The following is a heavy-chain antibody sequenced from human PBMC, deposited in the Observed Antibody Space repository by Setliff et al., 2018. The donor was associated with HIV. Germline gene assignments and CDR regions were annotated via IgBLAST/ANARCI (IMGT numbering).Heavy chain of an antibody. CDR3: ATVIGWNDATDC. J-gene: IGHJ4*02. CDR2: INHSGTT. CDR1: GGSFGGHY. Sequence: SETLSLTCAVYGGSFGGHYWSWIRQPPGKGLEWIGEINHSGTTNYNPSLKSRVIMSIDTSKNQFSLKLTSVTAADTAVYYCATVIGWNDATDCWGQGTLVTVSS. D-gene: IGHD1-1*01. V-gene: IGHV4-34*01.